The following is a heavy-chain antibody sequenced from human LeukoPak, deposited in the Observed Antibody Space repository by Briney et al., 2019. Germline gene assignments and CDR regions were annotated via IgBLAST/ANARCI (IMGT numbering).Heavy chain of an antibody. D-gene: IGHD3-3*01. CDR3: AREAAGWTIDFWCGYYGYFDY. V-gene: IGHV1-18*01. Sequence: ASVKLSCKASGYTFTSYGISWVRQAPAQGLEWMGLISAYNGNTNYAQKLQGRVTVTTDTSTGTAYMELRSLRSDDTAVYYCAREAAGWTIDFWCGYYGYFDYWGQGTLVTVSS. CDR2: ISAYNGNT. CDR1: GYTFTSYG. J-gene: IGHJ4*02.